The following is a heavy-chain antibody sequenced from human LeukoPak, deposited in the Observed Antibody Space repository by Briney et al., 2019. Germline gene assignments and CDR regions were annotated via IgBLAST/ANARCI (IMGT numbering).Heavy chain of an antibody. J-gene: IGHJ3*02. CDR2: IIPIFGTA. D-gene: IGHD2-2*02. Sequence: GASVKVSCKASGGTFSSYAISWVRQAPGQGLEWMGGIIPIFGTANYAHKFQGRVTITTDESTSTAYMELSSLRSEDTAVYYCAREQDYLGYCSSTSCYTGAFDIWGQGTMVTVSS. CDR3: AREQDYLGYCSSTSCYTGAFDI. V-gene: IGHV1-69*05. CDR1: GGTFSSYA.